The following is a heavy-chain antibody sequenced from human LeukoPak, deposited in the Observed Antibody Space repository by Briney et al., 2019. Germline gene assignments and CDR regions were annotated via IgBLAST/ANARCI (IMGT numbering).Heavy chain of an antibody. V-gene: IGHV4-34*01. CDR2: INHSGST. D-gene: IGHD3-10*01. CDR1: GGSFSGYY. CDR3: ARLGRYYGSGSYYSSYYYYYYMDV. J-gene: IGHJ6*03. Sequence: SETLSLTCAVYGGSFSGYYWSWIRQPPGKGLEWIGEINHSGSTNYNPSLKSRVTISVDTSKNQFSLKLSSVTAADTAVYYCARLGRYYGSGSYYSSYYYYYYMDVWGKGTTVTVSS.